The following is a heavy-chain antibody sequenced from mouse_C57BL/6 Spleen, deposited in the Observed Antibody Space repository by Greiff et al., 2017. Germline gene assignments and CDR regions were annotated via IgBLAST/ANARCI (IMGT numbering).Heavy chain of an antibody. CDR2: IFPRSGNT. CDR3: AISGYSSFYFGC. Sequence: QVQLKESGAELVRPGASVKLSCKASGYTFTSYGIRWVKQRTGQGLEWIGEIFPRSGNTYYNAKFKGKATLTADKSSSTAYMELRSLTSEDSAVYFCAISGYSSFYFGCWGQGTTLTVSS. J-gene: IGHJ2*01. CDR1: GYTFTSYG. V-gene: IGHV1-81*01. D-gene: IGHD3-1*01.